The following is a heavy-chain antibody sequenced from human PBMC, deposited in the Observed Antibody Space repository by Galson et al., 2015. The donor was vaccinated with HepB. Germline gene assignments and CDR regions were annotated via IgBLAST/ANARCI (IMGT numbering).Heavy chain of an antibody. D-gene: IGHD3-3*01. CDR2: IFPGLEIT. V-gene: IGHV1-69*02. CDR1: GGTFSTFN. J-gene: IGHJ6*03. CDR3: ASVTIFGANNYHLFYYMDV. Sequence: SVKVSCKASGGTFSTFNVNWVRQAPGQGLEWMGRIFPGLEITDYAHNLQDRVTITADTSTTTVYMELTSLKSDDTAVYYCASVTIFGANNYHLFYYMDVWGNGTTVTVSS.